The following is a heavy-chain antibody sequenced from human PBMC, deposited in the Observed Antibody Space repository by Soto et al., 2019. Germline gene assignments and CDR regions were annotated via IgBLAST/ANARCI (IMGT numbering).Heavy chain of an antibody. Sequence: GGSLRLSCAASGFTFSSYGMHWVRQAPGKGLEWVAVISYDGSKKYYADSVKGRFTISRDNSKNTLYLQMNSLKVEDTAVYYCAEDWYNCGEFDYWGQGTLVTVSS. V-gene: IGHV3-30*18. D-gene: IGHD1-1*01. CDR1: GFTFSSYG. J-gene: IGHJ4*02. CDR2: ISYDGSKK. CDR3: AEDWYNCGEFDY.